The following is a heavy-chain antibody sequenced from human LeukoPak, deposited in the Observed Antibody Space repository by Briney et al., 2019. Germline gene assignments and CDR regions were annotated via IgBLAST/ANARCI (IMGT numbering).Heavy chain of an antibody. Sequence: GASVKVSCKASGYTFTTYDINWVRQATGQGLEWMGWMNPNSGNTGYAQKFQGRVTMTEDTSTDTAYMELSSLRSEDTAVYYCATARDPGAARHGFWFDPWGQGTLVTVSS. CDR1: GYTFTTYD. D-gene: IGHD6-6*01. CDR3: ATARDPGAARHGFWFDP. CDR2: MNPNSGNT. J-gene: IGHJ5*02. V-gene: IGHV1-8*01.